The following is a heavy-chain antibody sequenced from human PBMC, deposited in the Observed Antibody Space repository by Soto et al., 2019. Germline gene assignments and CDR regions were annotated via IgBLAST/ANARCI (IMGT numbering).Heavy chain of an antibody. CDR2: ITSSSSAI. Sequence: AQLVESGGGFVQPGGSLRLSCAASGFTFSSYIMTWVRQAPGEGLESVSYITSSSSAIYYADSVKGRFTISRDNAKNSLYLQMNSLRAEDTAVYYCARRSRDYYGSGTYVFDYWGQGTLVTVSS. J-gene: IGHJ4*02. CDR1: GFTFSSYI. V-gene: IGHV3-48*01. CDR3: ARRSRDYYGSGTYVFDY. D-gene: IGHD3-10*01.